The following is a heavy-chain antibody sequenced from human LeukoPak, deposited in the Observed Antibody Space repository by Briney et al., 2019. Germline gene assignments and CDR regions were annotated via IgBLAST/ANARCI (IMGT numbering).Heavy chain of an antibody. V-gene: IGHV1-69*05. J-gene: IGHJ6*03. CDR1: GGTFSSYA. CDR2: IIPIFGTA. D-gene: IGHD1-1*01. CDR3: ASGWVHQSHRTDYYYYYMDV. Sequence: ASVKVSCKASGGTFSSYAISWVRQAPGQGLEWMGGIIPIFGTANYAQKFQGRVTITTDESTSTAYMELSSLRSEDTAVYYCASGWVHQSHRTDYYYYYMDVWGKGTTVTVSS.